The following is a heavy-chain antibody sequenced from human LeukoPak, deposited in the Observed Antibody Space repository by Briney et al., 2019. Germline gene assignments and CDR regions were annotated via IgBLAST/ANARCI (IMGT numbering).Heavy chain of an antibody. D-gene: IGHD3-3*01. J-gene: IGHJ6*02. CDR2: MNPNNGHT. V-gene: IGHV1-8*01. Sequence: GASVKVSCQASGYTFTSYEVNWVRQASGQGFEWMGRMNPNNGHTDYAQKFQGRVTMTRDTSRNMAYMEVSSLRFEDTAVYYCATGGFLSSNYFYYGMDVWGQGTPVTVS. CDR3: ATGGFLSSNYFYYGMDV. CDR1: GYTFTSYE.